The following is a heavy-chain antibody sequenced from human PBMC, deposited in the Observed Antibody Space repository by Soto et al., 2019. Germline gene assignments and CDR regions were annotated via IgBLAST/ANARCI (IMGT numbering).Heavy chain of an antibody. D-gene: IGHD2-15*01. V-gene: IGHV4-34*01. J-gene: IGHJ6*02. Sequence: SETLSLTCAVYGGSFSGYYWSWIRQPPGKGLEWIGEINHSGSTNYNPSLKSRVTISVDTSKNQFSPKLSSVTAADTAVYYCASSGGYCSGGSCYLPTVYYYYGMDVWGQGTTVTVSS. CDR3: ASSGGYCSGGSCYLPTVYYYYGMDV. CDR2: INHSGST. CDR1: GGSFSGYY.